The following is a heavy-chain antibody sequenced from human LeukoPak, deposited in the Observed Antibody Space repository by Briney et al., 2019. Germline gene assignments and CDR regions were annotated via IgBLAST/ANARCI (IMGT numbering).Heavy chain of an antibody. V-gene: IGHV4-59*13. J-gene: IGHJ4*02. CDR2: VYYSGST. CDR3: ARGSGSYGFFDV. CDR1: GGDISTYH. Sequence: SETLSPTCSVSGGDISTYHWSWIRLSPGEAFEYIGNVYYSGSTNYNPSLRSRVTISVDVSKNQFSLNVRSVTAADTAVYYCARGSGSYGFFDVWGQGTLVTVSA. D-gene: IGHD5-18*01.